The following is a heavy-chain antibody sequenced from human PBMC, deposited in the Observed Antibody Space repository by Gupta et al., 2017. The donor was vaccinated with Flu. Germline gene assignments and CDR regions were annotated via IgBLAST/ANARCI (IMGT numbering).Heavy chain of an antibody. CDR3: ARGDRIQWSY. D-gene: IGHD5-12*01. V-gene: IGHV4-61*02. J-gene: IGHJ4*02. CDR1: GGSISSGSYY. CDR2: IYTSGST. Sequence: QVQLQESGPGLVKPSQTLSLTCTVSGGSISSGSYYWSWIRQPAGKGLEWIGRIYTSGSTNYNPSLKSRVTISVDTSKNQFSLKLSSVTAADTAVYYCARGDRIQWSYWGQGTLVTVSS.